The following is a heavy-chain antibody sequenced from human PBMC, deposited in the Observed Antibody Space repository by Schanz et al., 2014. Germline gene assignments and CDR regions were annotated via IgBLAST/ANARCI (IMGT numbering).Heavy chain of an antibody. CDR1: GYTFTSYG. CDR3: ARDAADFYDILTEEDY. J-gene: IGHJ4*02. V-gene: IGHV1-18*01. CDR2: ISAYNGNT. Sequence: QVQLVQSGAEVKKPGASVKVSCKASGYTFTSYGISWVRQAPGQGLEWMGWISAYNGNTKYPQKLQGRVTMTTDTDTSTGYMELRSLRSDDTAVDYCARDAADFYDILTEEDYWGQGTLVTVSS. D-gene: IGHD3-9*01.